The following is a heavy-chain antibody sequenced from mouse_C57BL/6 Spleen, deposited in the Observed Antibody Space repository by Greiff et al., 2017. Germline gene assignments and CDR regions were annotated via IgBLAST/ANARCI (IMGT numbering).Heavy chain of an antibody. D-gene: IGHD2-2*01. J-gene: IGHJ4*01. V-gene: IGHV1-26*01. CDR2: INPNNGGT. CDR1: GYTFTDYY. CDR3: ATYGYDGYAMDY. Sequence: VQLQQSGPELVKPGASVKISCKASGYTFTDYYMNWVKQSHGKSLEWIGDINPNNGGTSYNQKFKGKATLTVDKSSSTAYMELHSLTSEDSAVYYCATYGYDGYAMDYWGQGTSVTVSS.